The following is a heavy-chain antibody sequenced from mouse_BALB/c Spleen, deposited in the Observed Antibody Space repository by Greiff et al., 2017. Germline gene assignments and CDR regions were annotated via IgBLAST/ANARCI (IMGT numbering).Heavy chain of an antibody. CDR1: GYTFTSYW. J-gene: IGHJ2*01. CDR3: AREGDGLYYFDY. D-gene: IGHD2-3*01. Sequence: VKLQQSGAELARPGASVKLSCKASGYTFTSYWMQWVKQRPGQGLEWIGAIYPGDGDTRYTQKFKGKATLTADKSSSTAYMQLSSLASEDSAVYYCAREGDGLYYFDYWGQGTTLTVSS. CDR2: IYPGDGDT. V-gene: IGHV1-87*01.